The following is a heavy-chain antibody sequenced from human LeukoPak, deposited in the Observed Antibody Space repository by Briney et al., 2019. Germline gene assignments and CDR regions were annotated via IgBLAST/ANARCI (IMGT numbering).Heavy chain of an antibody. CDR1: GFSLSTSGVG. D-gene: IGHD6-13*01. CDR2: IYWDDDK. V-gene: IGHV2-5*02. J-gene: IGHJ4*02. Sequence: SGPTLVKPTQTLTLTCTFSGFSLSTSGVGVGWIRQPPGKTLEWLALIYWDDDKRYSPSLKSRLTITKDTSKNQVVLTMANMDPVDTGTYYCAHRSSWRYFDYWGQGTLVTVSS. CDR3: AHRSSWRYFDY.